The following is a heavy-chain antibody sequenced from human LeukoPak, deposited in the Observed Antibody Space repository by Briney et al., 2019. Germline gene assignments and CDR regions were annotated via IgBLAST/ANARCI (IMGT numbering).Heavy chain of an antibody. CDR2: IYYSGST. CDR3: ARRRGITIFGVVSYYLDY. V-gene: IGHV4-59*08. J-gene: IGHJ4*02. CDR1: GGSISSYY. D-gene: IGHD3-3*01. Sequence: SETLSLTCTVSGGSISSYYWSWIRQPPGKGLEWIGYIYYSGSTNYNPSLKSRVTISVDTSKNQFSLKLSSVTAADTAVYYCARRRGITIFGVVSYYLDYWGQGTLVTVSS.